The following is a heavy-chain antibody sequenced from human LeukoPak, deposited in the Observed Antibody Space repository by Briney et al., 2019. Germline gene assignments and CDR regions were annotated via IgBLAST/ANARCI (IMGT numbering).Heavy chain of an antibody. CDR3: AKSSSSWIFDY. CDR1: GGSISSSNW. V-gene: IGHV4-4*02. J-gene: IGHJ4*02. D-gene: IGHD6-13*01. CDR2: IYHSVST. Sequence: SETLSLTCAVSGGSISSSNWWSWVRQPPGKGLEWIGEIYHSVSTNYNPSLKSRITISVDKSKNQFSLKLSSVTAADTAMYYCAKSSSSWIFDYWGQGTLVTVSS.